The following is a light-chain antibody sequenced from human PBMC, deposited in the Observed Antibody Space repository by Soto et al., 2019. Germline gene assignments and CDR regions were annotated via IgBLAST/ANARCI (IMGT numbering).Light chain of an antibody. Sequence: DIPMTQSPSTLSASVGDKVTITCRASQGISSWLAWYQQKPGKAPKLLNFDASSLERGVPPRFSGSGSGTEFTLTISRLQPDDFAIYYCQQYNSYSRTFRQGTKVEI. CDR1: QGISSW. J-gene: IGKJ1*01. CDR3: QQYNSYSRT. V-gene: IGKV1-5*01. CDR2: DAS.